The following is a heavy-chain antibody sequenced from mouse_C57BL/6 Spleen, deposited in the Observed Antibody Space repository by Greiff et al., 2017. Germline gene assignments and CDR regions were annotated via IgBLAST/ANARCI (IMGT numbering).Heavy chain of an antibody. J-gene: IGHJ4*01. Sequence: EVKLVESGGDLVKPGGSLKLSCAASGFTFSSYGMSWVRQTPDKRLEWVATISSGGSYTYYPDSVKGRFTISRDNAKNTLYLQMSSLKSEDTAMYYCARHVYYDYDERDYYAMDDWGQGTSVTGSS. D-gene: IGHD2-4*01. CDR2: ISSGGSYT. V-gene: IGHV5-6*01. CDR3: ARHVYYDYDERDYYAMDD. CDR1: GFTFSSYG.